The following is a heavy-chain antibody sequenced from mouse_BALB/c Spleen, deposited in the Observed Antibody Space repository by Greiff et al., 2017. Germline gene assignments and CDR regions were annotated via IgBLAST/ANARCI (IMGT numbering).Heavy chain of an antibody. CDR1: GYTFTSYT. Sequence: QVQLQQSAAELARPGASVKMSCKASGYTFTSYTMHWVKQRPGQGLEWIGYINPSSGYTEYNQKFKDKTTLTADKSSSTAYMQLSSLTSEDSAVYYCARWLPYYAMDYWGQGTSVTVSS. J-gene: IGHJ4*01. CDR2: INPSSGYT. V-gene: IGHV1-4*02. CDR3: ARWLPYYAMDY. D-gene: IGHD2-2*01.